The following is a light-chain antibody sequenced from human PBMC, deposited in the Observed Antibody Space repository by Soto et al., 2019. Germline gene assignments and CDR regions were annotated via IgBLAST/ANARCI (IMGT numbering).Light chain of an antibody. J-gene: IGLJ2*01. CDR2: DVS. Sequence: QSALTQPRSVSGSPGQSVTISCTGTSSDVGGYNYVSWYQQHPGKAPKLMIYDVSKRPSGVPDRFPGSKSGNTASLTISGLQAEDEADYYCCSYAGSYISVVFGGGTKLTVL. V-gene: IGLV2-11*01. CDR1: SSDVGGYNY. CDR3: CSYAGSYISVV.